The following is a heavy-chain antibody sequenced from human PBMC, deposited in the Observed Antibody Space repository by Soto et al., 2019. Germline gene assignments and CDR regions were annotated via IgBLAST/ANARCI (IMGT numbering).Heavy chain of an antibody. J-gene: IGHJ1*01. V-gene: IGHV4-39*01. CDR1: GNSIRSGTYR. D-gene: IGHD1-26*01. Sequence: SETLSLTCTFSGNSIRSGTYRLGWIRQPPGKGLEWIGSFYDGVSTFYNPSLKSRVTISADTSRNQFSLNLASVTAADTAVYYCARLPSGAYQVYVQYWGQGTLVTVSS. CDR3: ARLPSGAYQVYVQY. CDR2: FYDGVST.